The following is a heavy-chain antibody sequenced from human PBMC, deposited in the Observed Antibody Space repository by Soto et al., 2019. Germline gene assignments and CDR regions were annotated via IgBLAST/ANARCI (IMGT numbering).Heavy chain of an antibody. CDR1: GGTFSSYT. J-gene: IGHJ6*02. Sequence: QVQLVQSGAEVKKPGSSVKVSCKASGGTFSSYTISWVRQAPGQGLEWMGRIIPILGIANYAQKFQGRVTLTADKSTSTAYMELSSLISEDTAVYYCAWGRTGCSSTSCQTHRILYYYYYYGMDVWGQGTTVTVSS. CDR3: AWGRTGCSSTSCQTHRILYYYYYYGMDV. CDR2: IIPILGIA. D-gene: IGHD2-2*01. V-gene: IGHV1-69*02.